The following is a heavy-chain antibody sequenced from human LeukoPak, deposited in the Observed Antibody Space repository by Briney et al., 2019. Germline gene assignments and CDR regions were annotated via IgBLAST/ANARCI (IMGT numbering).Heavy chain of an antibody. Sequence: ASVKVSCKASGGTFSSYAISWVRQAPGQGFEWMGIINPSGGGISYAQKFQGRVTMTRDTSTSTVYMELSSLRSEDTAVYYCARDLQYYDSSGYYSTDYFYYGMDVWGQGTTVTVSS. CDR2: INPSGGGI. CDR3: ARDLQYYDSSGYYSTDYFYYGMDV. D-gene: IGHD3-22*01. J-gene: IGHJ6*02. CDR1: GGTFSSYA. V-gene: IGHV1-46*01.